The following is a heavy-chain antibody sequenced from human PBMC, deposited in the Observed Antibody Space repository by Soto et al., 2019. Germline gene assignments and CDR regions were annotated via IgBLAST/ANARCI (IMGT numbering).Heavy chain of an antibody. CDR3: ARDPLSGYSGYDTRPFDY. CDR2: ISAYNGNT. J-gene: IGHJ4*02. Sequence: ASVKVSCKASGYTFTSYGISWVRQAPGQGLEWMGWISAYNGNTNYAQMLQGRVTMTTDTSTSTAYMELRSLRSDDTAVYYCARDPLSGYSGYDTRPFDYWGQGTLVTVSS. V-gene: IGHV1-18*01. D-gene: IGHD5-12*01. CDR1: GYTFTSYG.